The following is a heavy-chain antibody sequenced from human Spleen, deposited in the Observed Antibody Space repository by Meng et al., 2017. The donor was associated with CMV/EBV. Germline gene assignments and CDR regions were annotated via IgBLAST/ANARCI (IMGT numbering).Heavy chain of an antibody. CDR3: ARGQEAEGYYYYGMDV. Sequence: SVKVSCKSSGVNFNFNAYAINWVRQAPGQGLEWVGGIIPVINEPDYAQKFQGRVTITTDESTSTAYMELSSLRSEDTAVYYCARGQEAEGYYYYGMDVWGQGTTVTVSS. J-gene: IGHJ6*02. V-gene: IGHV1-69*05. CDR1: GVNFNFNAYA. CDR2: IIPVINEP.